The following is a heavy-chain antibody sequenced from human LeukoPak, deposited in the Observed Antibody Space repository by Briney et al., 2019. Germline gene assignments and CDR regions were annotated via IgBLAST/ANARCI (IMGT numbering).Heavy chain of an antibody. J-gene: IGHJ5*02. V-gene: IGHV4-39*01. Sequence: SETLSLTCTVSGGSIRSSYYYWGWIRQPPGKGLEWIGSIYDSGSTYYNPALKSRATISGDTSKNQFSLNLISVTAADTAVYYCARRGTRYTSINWFDPWGHGTLVTVSS. D-gene: IGHD6-13*01. CDR1: GGSIRSSYYY. CDR2: IYDSGST. CDR3: ARRGTRYTSINWFDP.